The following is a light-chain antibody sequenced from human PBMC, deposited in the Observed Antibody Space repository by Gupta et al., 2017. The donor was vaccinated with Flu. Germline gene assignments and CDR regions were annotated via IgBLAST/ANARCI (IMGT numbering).Light chain of an antibody. CDR2: DAS. CDR3: QQRSNGHQVYS. J-gene: IGKJ2*03. CDR1: QSVSSY. Sequence: EIVLTQSPATLSLSPGERATLSCRASQSVSSYLAWYQQKPGQAPRLLIYDASNRATGIQARFSGSGSGTDFTLTISRLEPEDFAVYYCQQRSNGHQVYSFGQGTKLEIK. V-gene: IGKV3-11*01.